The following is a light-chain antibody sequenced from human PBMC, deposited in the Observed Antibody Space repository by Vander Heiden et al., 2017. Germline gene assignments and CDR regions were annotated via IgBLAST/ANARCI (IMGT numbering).Light chain of an antibody. CDR2: GAS. Sequence: EIVMTQSPATLSVSPGERATLSCRASQSVSSHLAWYQQKPGQAPRLLIYGASTRAAGIPVRFSGSGSGTDFTLTISSLQSEDSAVYFCQHHSQWPLTFGGGTKVEIK. J-gene: IGKJ4*01. V-gene: IGKV3-15*01. CDR3: QHHSQWPLT. CDR1: QSVSSH.